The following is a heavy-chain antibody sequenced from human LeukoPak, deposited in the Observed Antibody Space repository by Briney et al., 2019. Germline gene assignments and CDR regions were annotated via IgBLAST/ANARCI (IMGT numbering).Heavy chain of an antibody. CDR2: INPNRGGT. Sequence: GASVKVSCKTSGYTFTAHYIHWVRQAPGQGLEWMEWINPNRGGTNYAQKFQGRVTMTRDTSISTVYMELSSLRSDDTAVYYCATSLYCSSTNCYALYFQNWGQGTLVTVSS. J-gene: IGHJ1*01. V-gene: IGHV1-2*02. D-gene: IGHD2-2*01. CDR1: GYTFTAHY. CDR3: ATSLYCSSTNCYALYFQN.